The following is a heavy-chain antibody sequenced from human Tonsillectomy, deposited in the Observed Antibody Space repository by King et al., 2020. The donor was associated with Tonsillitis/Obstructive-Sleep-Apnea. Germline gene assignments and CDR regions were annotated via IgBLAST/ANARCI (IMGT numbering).Heavy chain of an antibody. Sequence: VQLVESGGGLVQPGGSLRLSCAASGFTFTTYSMNWVRQATGKGLEWVSFISSSGTTIYYADSVKGRFTISRDNAKNSLYLQMNSLRDEDTAVYFCAREYSSSSGRAWDYWGQGTLVTVSS. V-gene: IGHV3-48*02. CDR1: GFTFTTYS. CDR2: ISSSGTTI. D-gene: IGHD6-6*01. CDR3: AREYSSSSGRAWDY. J-gene: IGHJ4*02.